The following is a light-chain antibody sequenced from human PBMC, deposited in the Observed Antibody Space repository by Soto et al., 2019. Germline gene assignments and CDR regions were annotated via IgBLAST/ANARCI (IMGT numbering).Light chain of an antibody. J-gene: IGKJ4*01. CDR2: AAS. V-gene: IGKV3D-20*02. Sequence: EIVLTQSPGTLSLSPGERATLSCRASQSVSVNSLAWYQQKGGQAPRLLIYAASTRATGVPDRFSGTGSGTDFALTISSLQPEDFATYYCQQLNSYPLTFGGGTKVEIK. CDR1: QSVSVNS. CDR3: QQLNSYPLT.